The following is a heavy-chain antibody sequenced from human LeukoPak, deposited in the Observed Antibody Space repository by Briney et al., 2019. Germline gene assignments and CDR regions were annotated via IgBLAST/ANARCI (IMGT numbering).Heavy chain of an antibody. CDR3: ARVRYCSSARCSIRYFDY. V-gene: IGHV3-23*05. J-gene: IGHJ4*02. D-gene: IGHD2-2*01. Sequence: GGSLRLSCAASGFTFSSYSMNWVRQAPGKGLQWVSATNNRGTSTYYADSVKGRFTISRDNSKNTLYLQMSSLRAEDTAIYYCARVRYCSSARCSIRYFDYWGQGTLVTVSS. CDR1: GFTFSSYS. CDR2: TNNRGTST.